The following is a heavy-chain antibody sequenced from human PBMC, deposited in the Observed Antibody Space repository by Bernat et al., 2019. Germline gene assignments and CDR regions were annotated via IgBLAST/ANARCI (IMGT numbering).Heavy chain of an antibody. V-gene: IGHV3-7*01. CDR3: ERRRWYGVDAVDV. CDR1: GFTFSSYW. D-gene: IGHD6-13*01. CDR2: IKQDGSEK. Sequence: EVQLVESGGGLVQPGGSLRLSCAASGFTFSSYWMSWVRQAPGKGLEWVANIKQDGSEKYYVDSVKGRFTISRDNAKNSLYLQMNSLRAEDTAVYDCERRRWYGVDAVDVWGQGTMVTVSS. J-gene: IGHJ3*01.